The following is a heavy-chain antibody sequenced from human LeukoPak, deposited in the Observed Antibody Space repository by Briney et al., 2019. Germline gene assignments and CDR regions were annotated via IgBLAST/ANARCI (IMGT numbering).Heavy chain of an antibody. D-gene: IGHD3-22*01. CDR1: GYSISSGYY. CDR2: INHSGST. Sequence: SETLSLTCAVSGYSISSGYYWGWIRQPPRKGLEWIGEINHSGSTNYNPSLKGRVTISVDTSKNQFSLKLSSVTAADTAVYYCARSDSSGYYYDYWGQGTLVTVSS. CDR3: ARSDSSGYYYDY. J-gene: IGHJ4*02. V-gene: IGHV4-38-2*01.